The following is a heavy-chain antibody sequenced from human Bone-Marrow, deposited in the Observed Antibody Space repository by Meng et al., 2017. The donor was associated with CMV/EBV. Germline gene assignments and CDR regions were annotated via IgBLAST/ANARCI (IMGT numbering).Heavy chain of an antibody. CDR3: ARDGTWLRFLEWLFDY. Sequence: GESLKMSCAASGFTFSSYAMHWVRQAPGKGLEWVAVISYDGRNEYYADSVKGRFTISRDNSKNTLYLQMNSLRAEDTAVYYCARDGTWLRFLEWLFDYCGEGTPVTVSS. D-gene: IGHD3-3*01. CDR1: GFTFSSYA. CDR2: ISYDGRNE. V-gene: IGHV3-30*04. J-gene: IGHJ4*02.